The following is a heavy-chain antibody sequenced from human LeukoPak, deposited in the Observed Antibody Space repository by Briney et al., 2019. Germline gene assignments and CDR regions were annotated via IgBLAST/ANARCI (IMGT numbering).Heavy chain of an antibody. D-gene: IGHD3-3*01. Sequence: SETLSLTCTVSGGSISSYYWSWIRQPPGKGLEWIGYIYYSGSTYYNPSLKSRVTISVDTSKNQFSLKLSSVTAADTAVYYCARGFHYDFWSGYFGRVWFDPWGQGTLVTVSS. J-gene: IGHJ5*02. V-gene: IGHV4-59*08. CDR3: ARGFHYDFWSGYFGRVWFDP. CDR2: IYYSGST. CDR1: GGSISSYY.